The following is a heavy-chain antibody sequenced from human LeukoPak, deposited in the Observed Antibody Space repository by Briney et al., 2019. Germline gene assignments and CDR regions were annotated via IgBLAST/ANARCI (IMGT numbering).Heavy chain of an antibody. CDR3: AREVGTTVGYNGMDV. CDR2: IIPIFGTA. D-gene: IGHD1-1*01. Sequence: ASVKVSCKASGGTFSSYAISWVRQAPGQGLEWMGGIIPIFGTANYAQKFQGRVTITADKSTSTAYMELSSLRSEDTDVYYCAREVGTTVGYNGMDVWGKGTTVTVSS. V-gene: IGHV1-69*06. J-gene: IGHJ6*04. CDR1: GGTFSSYA.